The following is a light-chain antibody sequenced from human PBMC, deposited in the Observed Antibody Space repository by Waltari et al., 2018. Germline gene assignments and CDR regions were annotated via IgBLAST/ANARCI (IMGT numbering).Light chain of an antibody. CDR2: GAS. CDR1: QSVGSN. J-gene: IGKJ1*01. CDR3: QQYNNWPLL. V-gene: IGKV3-15*01. Sequence: EIVMTQSPATLSVSPGERATLSCRASQSVGSNLAWYQQKPGQAPRLLFYGASTRATGIPARFSGSGSGTEFTLNINSMQSEDFAVYYCQQYNNWPLLFGQGTKVEIK.